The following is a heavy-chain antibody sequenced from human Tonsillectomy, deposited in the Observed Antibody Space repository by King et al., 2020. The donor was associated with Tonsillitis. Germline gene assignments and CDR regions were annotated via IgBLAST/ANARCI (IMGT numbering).Heavy chain of an antibody. CDR3: ARGSRDSSSWYWYFDL. V-gene: IGHV3-53*04. CDR2: IYSGGST. CDR1: GFTFSSNY. D-gene: IGHD6-13*01. J-gene: IGHJ2*01. Sequence: VQLVESGGGLVQPGGSLRLSCAASGFTFSSNYMSWFRQAPGKGLEWVSVIYSGGSTYYPDSVKGRFTISRHNSKNTLYLQMNSLRAEDTAVYYCARGSRDSSSWYWYFDLWGRGTLVTVSS.